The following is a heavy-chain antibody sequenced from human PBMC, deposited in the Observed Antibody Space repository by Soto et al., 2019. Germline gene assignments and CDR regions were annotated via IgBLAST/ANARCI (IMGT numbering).Heavy chain of an antibody. J-gene: IGHJ4*02. CDR2: ISESGGST. CDR3: AKRSPYSSGWYSPISDY. D-gene: IGHD6-13*01. V-gene: IGHV3-23*01. Sequence: PGGPLRLSCAASGFSFSDYAMSWVRQAPGKGLEWVSVISESGGSTHYADSVRGRFTVSRDNSKNSLSLRMNSLRDEDTAVYFCAKRSPYSSGWYSPISDYWGQGT. CDR1: GFSFSDYA.